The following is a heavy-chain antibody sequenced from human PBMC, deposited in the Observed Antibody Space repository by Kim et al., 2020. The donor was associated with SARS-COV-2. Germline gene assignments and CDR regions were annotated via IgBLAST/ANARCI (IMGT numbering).Heavy chain of an antibody. CDR2: IDPSDSYT. D-gene: IGHD6-19*01. CDR1: GYSFTSYW. Sequence: GESLKISCKGSGYSFTSYWITWVRQMPGKGLEWMGRIDPSDSYTNYSPSSQGHVTISADKSITTAYLQWSSLKASDTAMYYCARNRKIVLAGITAFDIWGQGTMVTVSS. CDR3: ARNRKIVLAGITAFDI. V-gene: IGHV5-10-1*01. J-gene: IGHJ3*02.